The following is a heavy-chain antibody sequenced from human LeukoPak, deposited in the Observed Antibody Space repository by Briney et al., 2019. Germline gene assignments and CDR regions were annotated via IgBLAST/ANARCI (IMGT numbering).Heavy chain of an antibody. D-gene: IGHD3-22*01. CDR2: IYSGGST. V-gene: IGHV3-53*01. CDR3: ARRYDSSFSFDY. CDR1: GFTVSSNY. J-gene: IGHJ4*02. Sequence: GGSLRLSCAASGFTVSSNYMSWVRQAPGKGLEWVSVIYSGGSTYCADSVKGRFTISRDNSKNTLYLQMNSLRAEDTAVYYCARRYDSSFSFDYWGQGTLVTVSS.